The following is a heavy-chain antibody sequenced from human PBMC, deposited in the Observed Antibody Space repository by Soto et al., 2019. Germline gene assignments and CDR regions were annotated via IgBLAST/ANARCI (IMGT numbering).Heavy chain of an antibody. V-gene: IGHV5-51*01. CDR3: AKMPPVGKPIDY. CDR2: IYPGDSDT. D-gene: IGHD1-26*01. J-gene: IGHJ4*01. CDR1: GYSFSXXX. Sequence: SLKISCKGCGYSFSXXXXGWVRQMPGKDLEWMGIIYPGDSDTRYSPSFQGQVTISADKYTPPAYLQRTSLKAYDTAMYYCAKMPPVGKPIDYWGXGTXVTVSS.